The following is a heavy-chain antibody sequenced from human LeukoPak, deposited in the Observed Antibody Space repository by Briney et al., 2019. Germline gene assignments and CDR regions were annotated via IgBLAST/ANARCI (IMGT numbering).Heavy chain of an antibody. CDR1: GFTFSSYA. Sequence: GGSLRLSCAASGFTFSSYAMHWVRQAPGKGLEWVAVISYDGSNKYYADSVKGRFAISRDNSKNTLYLQMNSLRAEDTAVYYCARDRVWGGILDYWGQGTLVTVSS. D-gene: IGHD3-16*01. V-gene: IGHV3-30*09. CDR3: ARDRVWGGILDY. CDR2: ISYDGSNK. J-gene: IGHJ4*02.